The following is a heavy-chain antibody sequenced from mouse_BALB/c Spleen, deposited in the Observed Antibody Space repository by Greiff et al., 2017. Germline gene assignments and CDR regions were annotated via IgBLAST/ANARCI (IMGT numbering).Heavy chain of an antibody. Sequence: LQQPGAELVKPGASVKMSCKASGYTFTSYNMHWVKQTPGQGLEWIGAIYPGNGDTSYNQKFKGKATLTADKSSSTAYMQLSSLTSEDSAVYYCASKLGRKGYYLDYWGQGTTLTVSS. CDR3: ASKLGRKGYYLDY. J-gene: IGHJ2*01. D-gene: IGHD4-1*01. CDR2: IYPGNGDT. CDR1: GYTFTSYN. V-gene: IGHV1-12*01.